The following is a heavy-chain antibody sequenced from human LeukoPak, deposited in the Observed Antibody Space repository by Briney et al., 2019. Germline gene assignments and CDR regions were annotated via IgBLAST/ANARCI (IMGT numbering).Heavy chain of an antibody. D-gene: IGHD4-17*01. CDR3: ARDHGDFVQHD. CDR2: IYYNGIT. Sequence: SETLSLTCTVSGDSISSGNFYWGWIRQPPGKELQWIGSIYYNGITHYNPSLESRVTISADTSTNGFSLKLRSVTAADTAMYYCARDHGDFVQHDWGQGTLVTVSS. V-gene: IGHV4-39*01. J-gene: IGHJ4*02. CDR1: GDSISSGNFY.